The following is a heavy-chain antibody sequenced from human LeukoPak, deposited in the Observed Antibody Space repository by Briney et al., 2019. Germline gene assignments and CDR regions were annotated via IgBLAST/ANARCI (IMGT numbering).Heavy chain of an antibody. CDR3: ARGYYDTSAPGGY. D-gene: IGHD3-22*01. Sequence: GASVKVSCKTSGYTFTSYSMHWVRQAPGQGLGWMGTINPRGTSYAQKFQGRVTVTRDTSTSTVYMELSSLRSEDTAIYYCARGYYDTSAPGGYWGQGTLVTVSS. CDR1: GYTFTSYS. V-gene: IGHV1-46*01. CDR2: INPRGT. J-gene: IGHJ4*02.